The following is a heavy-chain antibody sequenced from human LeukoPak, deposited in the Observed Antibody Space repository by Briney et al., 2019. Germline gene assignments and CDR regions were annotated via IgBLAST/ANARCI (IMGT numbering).Heavy chain of an antibody. Sequence: PSETLSLTCTVSGGSISSYYWSWIRQPAGKGLEWIGRTYTSGSTNYNPSLKSRVTISVDTSKNQFSLKLSSVTAADTAVYYCARGRRYSSSWYPLHYYYMDVWGKGTTVTVSS. CDR2: TYTSGST. V-gene: IGHV4-4*07. CDR1: GGSISSYY. J-gene: IGHJ6*03. CDR3: ARGRRYSSSWYPLHYYYMDV. D-gene: IGHD6-13*01.